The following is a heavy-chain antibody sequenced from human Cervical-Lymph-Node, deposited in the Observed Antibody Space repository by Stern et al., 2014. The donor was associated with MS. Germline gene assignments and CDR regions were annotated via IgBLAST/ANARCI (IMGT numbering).Heavy chain of an antibody. J-gene: IGHJ5*02. CDR3: ARGLLWFGELKVNGFDP. Sequence: QVQLQESGPGLVKPSETLSLTCAVSGGSISSSDYYWGWIRQPPGKGLEWIGRIHESGSTFYNPSLKSRVTISSDTSKNHFSLRLSSVTAADTAMYYCARGLLWFGELKVNGFDPWGQGTLVTVPS. D-gene: IGHD3-10*01. CDR1: GGSISSSDYY. CDR2: IHESGST. V-gene: IGHV4-39*02.